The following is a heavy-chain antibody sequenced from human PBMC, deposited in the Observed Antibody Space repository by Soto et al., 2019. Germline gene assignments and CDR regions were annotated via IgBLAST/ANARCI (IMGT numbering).Heavy chain of an antibody. V-gene: IGHV1-18*01. CDR1: GYTFTSYG. D-gene: IGHD5-12*01. CDR3: ARDSRHYDYYYYYMDV. Sequence: QVPLVQSGAEVKKPGASVKVSCKASGYTFTSYGISWVRQAPGQGLEWMGWISAYNGNTNYAQKLQGRVTMTIDTSTSTAYMELRSLRSDDTAVYYCARDSRHYDYYYYYMDVWGKGTTVTVSS. J-gene: IGHJ6*03. CDR2: ISAYNGNT.